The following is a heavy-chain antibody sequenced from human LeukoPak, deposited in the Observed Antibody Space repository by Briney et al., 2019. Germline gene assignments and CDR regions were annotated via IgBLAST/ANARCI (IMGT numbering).Heavy chain of an antibody. Sequence: ASVKVSCKASGGTFSSYAISWVRQASGQGLEWMGGIIPIFGTANYAQKFQGRVTITRDTSTSTVYMELSNLRSEDTAVYYCARDIISGGDCYFDYWGQGTQVTVSS. CDR3: ARDIISGGDCYFDY. V-gene: IGHV1-69*05. CDR2: IIPIFGTA. J-gene: IGHJ4*02. D-gene: IGHD2-21*02. CDR1: GGTFSSYA.